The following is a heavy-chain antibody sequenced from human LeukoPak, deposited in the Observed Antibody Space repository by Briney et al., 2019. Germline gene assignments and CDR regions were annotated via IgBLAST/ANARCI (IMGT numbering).Heavy chain of an antibody. CDR2: VYYNGRT. CDR3: ARHIGYKTYFQH. J-gene: IGHJ1*01. Sequence: SETLSLTCSVSGGSLSSSTYYWGWIRQPPGKGLEWIGSVYYNGRTDSNPSLKSRVTISLNTSKNQFSLKVTSVTAADTAVYYCARHIGYKTYFQHWGQGTLVTVSS. D-gene: IGHD2-2*02. V-gene: IGHV4-39*01. CDR1: GGSLSSSTYY.